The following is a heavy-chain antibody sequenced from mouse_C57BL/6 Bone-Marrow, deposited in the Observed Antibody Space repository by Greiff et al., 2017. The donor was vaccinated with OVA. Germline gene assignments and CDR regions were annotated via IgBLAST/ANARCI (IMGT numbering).Heavy chain of an antibody. CDR1: GYTFTDYE. Sequence: QVQLKESGAELVRPGASVTLSCKASGYTFTDYEMHWVKQTPVHGLEWIGAIDPETGGTAYNQKFKGKAILTADKSSSTAYMELRRLTSEDSAVYYCPSTTVVAFDYWGQGTTLTVSS. J-gene: IGHJ2*01. V-gene: IGHV1-15*01. CDR3: PSTTVVAFDY. CDR2: IDPETGGT. D-gene: IGHD1-1*01.